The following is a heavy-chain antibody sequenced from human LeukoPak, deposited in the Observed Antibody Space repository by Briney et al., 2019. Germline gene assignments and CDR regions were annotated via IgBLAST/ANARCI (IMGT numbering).Heavy chain of an antibody. V-gene: IGHV1-18*01. CDR1: GYTFTNYG. D-gene: IGHD6-13*01. Sequence: ASVKVSCKASGYTFTNYGINWVRQAPGQGLEWMGWISGYNGNINYAQKFQGRVTMTEDTSTDTAYMELSSLRSEDTAVYYCATDPLNAAGYSSHRFDYWGQGTLVTVSS. CDR2: ISGYNGNI. J-gene: IGHJ4*02. CDR3: ATDPLNAAGYSSHRFDY.